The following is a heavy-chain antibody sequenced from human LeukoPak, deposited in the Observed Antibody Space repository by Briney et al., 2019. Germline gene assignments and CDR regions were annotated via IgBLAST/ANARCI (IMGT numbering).Heavy chain of an antibody. Sequence: GGSLRHSCAASGFTFSSYAMSWVRQAPGKGLEWVSAISGSGSSTYYADSVKGRFTISRDSSKNTLSLQMNSLRADDTAVYYCTRDLTVTTSDCWGQGTLVTVSS. CDR2: ISGSGSST. D-gene: IGHD4-17*01. CDR3: TRDLTVTTSDC. V-gene: IGHV3-23*01. J-gene: IGHJ4*02. CDR1: GFTFSSYA.